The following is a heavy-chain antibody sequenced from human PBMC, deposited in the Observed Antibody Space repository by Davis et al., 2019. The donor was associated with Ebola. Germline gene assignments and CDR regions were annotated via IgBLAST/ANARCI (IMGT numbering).Heavy chain of an antibody. V-gene: IGHV1-46*02. D-gene: IGHD1-26*01. CDR1: GYTFNSYY. CDR3: ARTPQYTSYGSYFDY. J-gene: IGHJ4*02. CDR2: INPSGGST. Sequence: ASVKVSCKASGYTFNSYYMHWVRQAPGQGLEWMGIINPSGGSTSYAQKFQGRVTMTRDTSTRTVYMELSSLRSEDTAMYYCARTPQYTSYGSYFDYWGQGALVTVSS.